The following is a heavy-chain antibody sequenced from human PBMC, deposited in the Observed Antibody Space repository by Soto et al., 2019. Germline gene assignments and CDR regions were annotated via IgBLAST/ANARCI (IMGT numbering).Heavy chain of an antibody. J-gene: IGHJ3*02. CDR3: TTDVADAFDI. CDR1: GVTFSNAW. CDR2: IRSKTDGGTT. Sequence: XGALKLSCEASGVTFSNAWMSWVRQAPGKGLDWVGRIRSKTDGGTTDYAATVKGRFTISRDDSKKTLYMQMNSLKTEDTAVYYGTTDVADAFDISRQGKRVTVS. V-gene: IGHV3-15*01.